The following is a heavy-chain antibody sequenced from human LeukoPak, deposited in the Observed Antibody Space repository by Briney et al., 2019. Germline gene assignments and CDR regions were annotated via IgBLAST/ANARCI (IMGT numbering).Heavy chain of an antibody. CDR1: GGSISSSSYY. CDR2: IYYSGST. J-gene: IGHJ4*02. D-gene: IGHD6-13*01. V-gene: IGHV4-39*01. Sequence: SETLSLTCSVSGGSISSSSYYWGWTRQPPGQGLVWIGSIYYSGSTYYNPSLKSRATISVDTSKNQFSLRLSSVTAADTAVYYCARQHIAAAGQADDYWGQGTLVTVSS. CDR3: ARQHIAAAGQADDY.